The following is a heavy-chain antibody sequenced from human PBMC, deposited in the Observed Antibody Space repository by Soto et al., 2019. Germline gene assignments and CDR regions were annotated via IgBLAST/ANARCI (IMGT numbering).Heavy chain of an antibody. Sequence: QVQLVQSGAEVKKPGASVKVSCKASGYTFTSYGISWVRQAPGQGLEWMGWISAYNGNTNYAQKLHGRATMTTDTSTSTAYMELRSLRSDDTAVYYCARDGYSSSWYIPAGWFDPWGQGTLVTVSS. V-gene: IGHV1-18*01. CDR2: ISAYNGNT. CDR1: GYTFTSYG. CDR3: ARDGYSSSWYIPAGWFDP. D-gene: IGHD6-13*01. J-gene: IGHJ5*02.